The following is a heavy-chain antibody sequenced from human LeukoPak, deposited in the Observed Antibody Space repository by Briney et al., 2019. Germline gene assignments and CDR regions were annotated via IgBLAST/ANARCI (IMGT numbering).Heavy chain of an antibody. CDR3: ARDLGSSSQRYNWFDP. V-gene: IGHV1-69*13. Sequence: ASVKVSCKASGGTFSSYAISWVRQAPGQGLEWMGGIIPIFGTANYAQKFQGRVTITADESTSTAYMELSSLRSEDTAVYYCARDLGSSSQRYNWFDPWGQGTLVTVSS. CDR1: GGTFSSYA. J-gene: IGHJ5*02. D-gene: IGHD6-13*01. CDR2: IIPIFGTA.